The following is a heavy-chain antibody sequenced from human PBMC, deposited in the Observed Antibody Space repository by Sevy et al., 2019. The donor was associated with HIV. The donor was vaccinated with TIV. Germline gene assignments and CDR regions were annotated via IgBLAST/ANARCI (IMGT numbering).Heavy chain of an antibody. CDR1: GFTFSSYA. J-gene: IGHJ4*02. D-gene: IGHD5-12*01. CDR3: ARETVSGYNL. Sequence: GGSLRLSCAASGFTFSSYAMSWVRQAPGKGLEWVSAIYSGGNTYYADSVKGRFTISRDNSKNTVYLQMNSLRVEDTAVYFCARETVSGYNLWGQGTVVTVSS. CDR2: IYSGGNT. V-gene: IGHV3-53*01.